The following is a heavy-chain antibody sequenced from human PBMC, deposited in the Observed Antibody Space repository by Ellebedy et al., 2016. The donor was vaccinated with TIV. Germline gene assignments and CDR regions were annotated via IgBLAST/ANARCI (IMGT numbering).Heavy chain of an antibody. Sequence: GGSLRLSXAASGFTFSSYSMNWVRQAPGKGLEWVSSISSSSSYIYYADSVKGRFTISRDNAKNSLYLQMNSLRAEDTAVYYCARDLYGYCSSTSCYRSPAFDYWGQGTLVTVSS. V-gene: IGHV3-21*01. D-gene: IGHD2-2*02. J-gene: IGHJ4*02. CDR3: ARDLYGYCSSTSCYRSPAFDY. CDR2: ISSSSSYI. CDR1: GFTFSSYS.